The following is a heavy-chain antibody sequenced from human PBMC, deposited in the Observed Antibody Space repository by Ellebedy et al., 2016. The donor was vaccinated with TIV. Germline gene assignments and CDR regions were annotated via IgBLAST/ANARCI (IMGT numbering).Heavy chain of an antibody. Sequence: SETLSLTXTVSGVSISSYYWSWLRQPPGKGLEWIGYIHYSGSTNDDPSLKSRVALSVDTSKNQFSLKLTSVTAADTAVYYCARSLGVFDYWGQGTLVTVSS. V-gene: IGHV4-59*01. CDR2: IHYSGST. CDR1: GVSISSYY. CDR3: ARSLGVFDY. D-gene: IGHD1-26*01. J-gene: IGHJ4*02.